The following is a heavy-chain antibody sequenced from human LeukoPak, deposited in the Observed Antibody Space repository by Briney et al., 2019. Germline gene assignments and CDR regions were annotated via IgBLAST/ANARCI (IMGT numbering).Heavy chain of an antibody. CDR1: GGSISSGSYY. D-gene: IGHD6-19*01. CDR2: IYTSGST. J-gene: IGHJ6*03. Sequence: PSQTLSLTCTVSGGSISSGSYYWSWIRQPAGKGLEWIGRIYTSGSTNYNPSLKSRVTISVDTSKNQFSLKLSSVTAADTAVCYCAREEGRSSGWYYYYYMDVWGKGTTVTVSS. V-gene: IGHV4-61*02. CDR3: AREEGRSSGWYYYYYMDV.